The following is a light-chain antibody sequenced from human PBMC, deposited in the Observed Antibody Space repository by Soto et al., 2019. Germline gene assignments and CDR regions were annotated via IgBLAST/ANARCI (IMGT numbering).Light chain of an antibody. CDR1: QSVSSY. V-gene: IGKV3-11*01. CDR2: DAS. J-gene: IGKJ4*01. CDR3: QQRSNWLT. Sequence: EIVLTQSPSTLSLSPGERATLSCRASQSVSSYLAWYQQKPGQAPRLLIYDASNRATSIPARFSGTGSGTDFTLTISRLEPEDFAVYYCQQRSNWLTFGGGTKVDI.